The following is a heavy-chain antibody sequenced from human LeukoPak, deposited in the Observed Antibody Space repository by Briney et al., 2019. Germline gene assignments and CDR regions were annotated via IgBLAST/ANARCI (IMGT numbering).Heavy chain of an antibody. CDR2: INHSGST. CDR1: SGSFSGYY. J-gene: IGHJ4*02. V-gene: IGHV4-34*01. CDR3: ARGVIGRYSSGWYNVKDY. D-gene: IGHD6-19*01. Sequence: PSETLSLTCAVYSGSFSGYYWSWIRQPPGKGLEWIGEINHSGSTNYNPSLKSRVTISVDTSKNQFSLKLSSVTAADTAVYYCARGVIGRYSSGWYNVKDYWGQGTLVTVSS.